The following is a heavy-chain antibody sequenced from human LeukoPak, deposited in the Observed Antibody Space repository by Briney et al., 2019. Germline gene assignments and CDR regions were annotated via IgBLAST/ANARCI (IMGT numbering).Heavy chain of an antibody. Sequence: PGGSLRLSCEASGFTFSSYWMSWVRQAPGKGLEWVANIKKDGSEKNYVDSVKGRFTISRDNAKTSVYLQVNSLGVEDTAVYYCARSLWPEDYWGRGTLVTVSS. CDR1: GFTFSSYW. CDR2: IKKDGSEK. J-gene: IGHJ4*02. CDR3: ARSLWPEDY. D-gene: IGHD3-16*02. V-gene: IGHV3-7*01.